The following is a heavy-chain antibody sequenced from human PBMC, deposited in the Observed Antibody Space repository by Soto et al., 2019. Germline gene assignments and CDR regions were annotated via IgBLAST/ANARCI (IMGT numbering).Heavy chain of an antibody. Sequence: PGGSLRLSCAASGFTFSSYAMSWIRQTPGKGLEWIGDIDYNGVTYYNPSLKSRVTVSKDTSKNQFSLKVASVTAADTAIYYCGRVMIGTSRHTDSDYWGQGTQVTVSS. D-gene: IGHD2-2*01. J-gene: IGHJ4*02. CDR3: GRVMIGTSRHTDSDY. CDR2: IDYNGVT. CDR1: GFTFSSYA. V-gene: IGHV4-59*04.